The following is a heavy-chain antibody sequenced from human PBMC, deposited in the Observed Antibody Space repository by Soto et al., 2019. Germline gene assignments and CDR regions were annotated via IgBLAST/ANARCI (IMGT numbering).Heavy chain of an antibody. V-gene: IGHV4-4*02. CDR3: ARRYFYENQGVFDV. CDR2: IYQSGST. J-gene: IGHJ3*01. CDR1: GGSINSSNW. Sequence: QVRLRGSGPGLVAPSGTLYLTCAVSGGSINSSNWWSWVRQSPGKGLEWMGEIYQSGSTKYNPSFRSRFTVSIDKPKSQFSLKLTSVTAADSAVYYCARRYFYENQGVFDVWDQGTKVTVSS. D-gene: IGHD3-22*01.